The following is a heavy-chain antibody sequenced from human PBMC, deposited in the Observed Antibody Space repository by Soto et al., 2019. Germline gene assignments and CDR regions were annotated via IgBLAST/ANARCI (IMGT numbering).Heavy chain of an antibody. CDR3: ARTENYYDSSGVILGFDY. Sequence: ASVKVSSKASGYPFTSYGISWERQAPGQGLEWMGWISAYNGNTNYAQKLQGRVTMTTDTSTSTAYMELRSLRSDDTSVYYCARTENYYDSSGVILGFDYCSHCTLVTLSS. J-gene: IGHJ4*01. CDR1: GYPFTSYG. CDR2: ISAYNGNT. V-gene: IGHV1-18*01. D-gene: IGHD3-22*01.